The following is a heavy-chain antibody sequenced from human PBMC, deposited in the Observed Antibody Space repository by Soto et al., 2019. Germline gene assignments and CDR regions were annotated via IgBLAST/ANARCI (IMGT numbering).Heavy chain of an antibody. J-gene: IGHJ3*02. D-gene: IGHD3-10*01. CDR2: FSGSGGST. CDR3: AKSAYFYGSGSYGAFDI. V-gene: IGHV3-23*01. CDR1: GFTFSSYG. Sequence: PGGSLRLSCAASGFTFSSYGMSWVRQAPGKGLEWIAGFSGSGGSTYYADSVKGRFTISRDNSKNTLYLQMNSLRAEDTAVYYCAKSAYFYGSGSYGAFDIWGQGTMVTVSS.